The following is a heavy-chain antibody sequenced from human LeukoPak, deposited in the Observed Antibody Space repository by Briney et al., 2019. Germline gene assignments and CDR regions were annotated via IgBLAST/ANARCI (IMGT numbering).Heavy chain of an antibody. CDR3: ARQRYSDY. CDR2: IKEDGSEN. D-gene: IGHD1-1*01. Sequence: GGSLRLSCAASGFTFDDYGMSWVRQAPGKGLEWVANIKEDGSENSYVESVKGRFTISRDNAKNSLYLQLNSLRAEDTAVYFCARQRYSDYWGQGTLVTVSS. CDR1: GFTFDDYG. J-gene: IGHJ4*02. V-gene: IGHV3-7*01.